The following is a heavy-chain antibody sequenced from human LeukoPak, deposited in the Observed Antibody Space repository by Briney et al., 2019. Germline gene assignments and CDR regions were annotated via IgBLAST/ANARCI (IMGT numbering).Heavy chain of an antibody. D-gene: IGHD6-19*01. J-gene: IGHJ3*02. V-gene: IGHV4-59*01. CDR2: FFYSGRT. Sequence: SETLSLTCTVSGASIGSYYWSWIRQSPGKGLEWVGYFFYSGRTNYNPSLKSRVTISEDTSKNQFSLKLTSATAADTAVYYCASSSGFGAFDIWGQGTMVTISS. CDR3: ASSSGFGAFDI. CDR1: GASIGSYY.